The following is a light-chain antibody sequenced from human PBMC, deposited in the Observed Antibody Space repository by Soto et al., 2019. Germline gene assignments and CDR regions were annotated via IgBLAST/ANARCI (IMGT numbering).Light chain of an antibody. CDR1: QSVSTS. CDR2: DVS. CDR3: QERSNWPRLT. V-gene: IGKV3-11*01. J-gene: IGKJ4*01. Sequence: EIVLTQSPATLSLSPGERATLPCRASQSVSTSLAWYQQRPGQAPRLLIYDVSNRAAGVPARFSGSGSGTDFTLTISNPEPEDFAIYYWQERSNWPRLTFGGGTTVEIK.